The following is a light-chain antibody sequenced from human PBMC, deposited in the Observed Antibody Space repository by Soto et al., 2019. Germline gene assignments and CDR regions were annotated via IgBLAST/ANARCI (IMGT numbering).Light chain of an antibody. J-gene: IGLJ2*01. Sequence: QSAVTQPPSVSGAPGQRVTISCTGSSSNLGADYDVNWYQHFPGRAPKLLIYGNKNRPSGVPDRFSGSKSGTSASLDITGLQAEDEADYYCQSFDTRLNTVIFGGGTKLTVL. V-gene: IGLV1-40*01. CDR2: GNK. CDR1: SSNLGADYD. CDR3: QSFDTRLNTVI.